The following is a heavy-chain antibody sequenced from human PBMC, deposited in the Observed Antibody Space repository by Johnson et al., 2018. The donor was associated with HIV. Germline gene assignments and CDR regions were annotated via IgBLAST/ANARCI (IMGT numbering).Heavy chain of an antibody. D-gene: IGHD6-13*01. Sequence: MLLVESGGGLVQPGGSLRLSCAASGFTFSSYWMSWVRQAPGKGLEWVANIKQDGSEKYYVDSVKGRLTISRDNAKNSLYLQMNSLRAEDTAVYYCAKQETSPAAGTFGAFESWGQGTMVTVSS. CDR2: IKQDGSEK. J-gene: IGHJ3*02. V-gene: IGHV3-7*03. CDR1: GFTFSSYW. CDR3: AKQETSPAAGTFGAFES.